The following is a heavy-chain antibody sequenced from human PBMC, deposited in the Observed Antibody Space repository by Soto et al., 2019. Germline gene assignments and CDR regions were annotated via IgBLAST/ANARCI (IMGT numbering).Heavy chain of an antibody. D-gene: IGHD6-19*01. V-gene: IGHV4-39*01. J-gene: IGHJ4*02. CDR2: IYYSGST. CDR1: GGSISSTNYY. CDR3: ARHHAVAEFDY. Sequence: SETLSLTCTVSGGSISSTNYYWGWIRQPPGKGMGWIGSIYYSGSTYYNPSPKSRVTISVDTSKNQFSLKLSSVTAADTAVYYCARHHAVAEFDYWGQGTLVTVSS.